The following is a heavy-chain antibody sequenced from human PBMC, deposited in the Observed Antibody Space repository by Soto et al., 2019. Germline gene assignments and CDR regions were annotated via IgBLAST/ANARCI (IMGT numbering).Heavy chain of an antibody. CDR1: GFVFITYA. CDR3: ARPGSGYDVLTGRYFYYYHTVDV. V-gene: IGHV3-30*15. CDR2: ISYDGNTK. D-gene: IGHD3-9*01. Sequence: WGSLRLSCAASGFVFITYAIHWFRQPPFKWLEWVAVISYDGNTKDYADSVKGRFSISRDNSKNTVYLQMSSLRTEDTAVYYCARPGSGYDVLTGRYFYYYHTVDVWGQGTTVTVSS. J-gene: IGHJ6*02.